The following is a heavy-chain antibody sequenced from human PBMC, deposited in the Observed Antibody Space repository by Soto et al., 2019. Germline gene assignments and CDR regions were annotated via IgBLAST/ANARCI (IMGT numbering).Heavy chain of an antibody. D-gene: IGHD6-13*01. CDR1: GGTFSSYA. CDR2: IIPIFGTA. Sequence: SVKVSCKASGGTFSSYAISWVRQAPGQGLEWMGGIIPIFGTANYAQKFQGRVTITADESTSTAYMELSSLRSEDTAVYYCARVFFGSVAAAGTDAFDIWGQGTMVTVSS. J-gene: IGHJ3*02. CDR3: ARVFFGSVAAAGTDAFDI. V-gene: IGHV1-69*13.